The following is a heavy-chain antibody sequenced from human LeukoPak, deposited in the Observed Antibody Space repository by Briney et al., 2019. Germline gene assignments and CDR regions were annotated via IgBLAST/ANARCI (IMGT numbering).Heavy chain of an antibody. J-gene: IGHJ4*02. CDR2: IYASGST. Sequence: SETLSLTCTVSGGSIGSGAYYWSWIRQPAGKGPEWIGRIYASGSTNYNPSLKSRVTISVDTSENQFSLNLRSVTAADTAVYYCASEGLAVAGNFLYWGQGTLVTVSS. CDR1: GGSIGSGAYY. V-gene: IGHV4-61*02. CDR3: ASEGLAVAGNFLY. D-gene: IGHD6-19*01.